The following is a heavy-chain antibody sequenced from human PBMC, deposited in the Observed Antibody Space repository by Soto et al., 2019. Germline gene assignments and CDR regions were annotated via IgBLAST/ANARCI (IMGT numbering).Heavy chain of an antibody. Sequence: SETLSLTCSVSGGSISPYYWSWIRQPPGKGLEWLGYIYHRGSTDYNPSLKSRVTISVDTSKNQFSLHLSSVTAADTAVYYCARDLRFQGHDYADYGGDGMDVWGQGTRGSVSS. CDR1: GGSISPYY. J-gene: IGHJ6*02. CDR2: IYHRGST. V-gene: IGHV4-59*01. D-gene: IGHD4-17*01. CDR3: ARDLRFQGHDYADYGGDGMDV.